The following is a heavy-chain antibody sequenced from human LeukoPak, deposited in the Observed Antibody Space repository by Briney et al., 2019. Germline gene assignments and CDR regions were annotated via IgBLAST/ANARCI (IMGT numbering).Heavy chain of an antibody. CDR3: TKDVGVVMFDY. CDR2: ICGSCGNT. J-gene: IGHJ4*02. CDR1: GFTFSSYG. Sequence: GGSLRLSCAASGFTFSSYGMHWVRQAPGKGLEWVSTICGSCGNTHYADSVKGRFTISRDNSKNTLYLQMSSLRAEDTAVYYCTKDVGVVMFDYWGQGTLVTVSS. V-gene: IGHV3-23*01. D-gene: IGHD3-3*01.